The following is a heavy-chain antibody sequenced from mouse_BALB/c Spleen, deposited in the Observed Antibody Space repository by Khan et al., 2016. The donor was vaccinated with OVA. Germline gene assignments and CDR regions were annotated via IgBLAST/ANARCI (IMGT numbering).Heavy chain of an antibody. D-gene: IGHD2-4*01. Sequence: EVELVESGPGLVKPSQSLSLTCTVTGYSITREYAWNWIRQFPGNKLEWMGYINYSGSTRFNPSLQSRTSITRDTSKNQFFLQLNSVTTEDTATYYVTRKDYYDYDPFPYWGQGTLVTVSA. CDR2: INYSGST. V-gene: IGHV3-2*02. J-gene: IGHJ3*01. CDR3: TRKDYYDYDPFPY. CDR1: GYSITREYA.